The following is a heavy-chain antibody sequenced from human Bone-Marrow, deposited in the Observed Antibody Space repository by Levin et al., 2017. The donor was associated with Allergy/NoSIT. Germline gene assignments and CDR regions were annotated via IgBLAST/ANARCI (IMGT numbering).Heavy chain of an antibody. Sequence: LPGGSLRLSCAASGFTFSSYGMHWVRQAPGKGLEWVAVIWYDGSNKYYADSVKGRFTISRDNSKNTLYLQMNSLRAEDTAVYYCARGWGRGYSYGMRVNFGYWGQGTLVTVSS. J-gene: IGHJ4*02. CDR2: IWYDGSNK. V-gene: IGHV3-33*01. D-gene: IGHD5-18*01. CDR1: GFTFSSYG. CDR3: ARGWGRGYSYGMRVNFGY.